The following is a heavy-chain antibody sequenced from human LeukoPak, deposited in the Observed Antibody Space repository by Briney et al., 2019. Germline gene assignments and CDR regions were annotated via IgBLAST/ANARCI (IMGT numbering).Heavy chain of an antibody. V-gene: IGHV4-59*06. J-gene: IGHJ4*02. CDR3: SRGDTAMVNDY. CDR2: IYYSGST. D-gene: IGHD5-18*01. Sequence: SETLSLTCTVAGGSISSYYWSWIRQHPGKGLEWIGYIYYSGSTYYNPSLKSRVTISVDTSKNQFSLKLSSVTAADTAVYYCSRGDTAMVNDYWGQGTLVTVSS. CDR1: GGSISSYY.